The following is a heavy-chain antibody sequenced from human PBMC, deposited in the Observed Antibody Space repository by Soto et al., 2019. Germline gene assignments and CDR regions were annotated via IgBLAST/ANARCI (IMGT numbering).Heavy chain of an antibody. CDR2: VNPIVSMS. D-gene: IGHD3-10*01. Sequence: QVQLVQSGAEVKRPGSSVKVSCKASGDTFNFYSINWVRQSPGLGLEWMGRVNPIVSMSNYAQKFKDRVTINEDKSTSTAYMELSSLRSEDTAIYYCASSYGSGYRAFDYWGQGALVTVSS. CDR3: ASSYGSGYRAFDY. V-gene: IGHV1-69*02. CDR1: GDTFNFYS. J-gene: IGHJ4*02.